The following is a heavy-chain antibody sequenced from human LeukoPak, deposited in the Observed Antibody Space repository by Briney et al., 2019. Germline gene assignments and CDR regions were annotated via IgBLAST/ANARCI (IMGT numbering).Heavy chain of an antibody. V-gene: IGHV4-34*01. Sequence: SETLSLTCAVYGGSFSGYYWSWIRQPPGKGLEWIGEINHSGSTNYNPSLKSRVTISTDTSKIQFSLKLSSVTAADTAVYYCARSSEGITMVRGVKLYGMDVWGKGTTVTVSS. J-gene: IGHJ6*04. CDR2: INHSGST. CDR1: GGSFSGYY. CDR3: ARSSEGITMVRGVKLYGMDV. D-gene: IGHD3-10*01.